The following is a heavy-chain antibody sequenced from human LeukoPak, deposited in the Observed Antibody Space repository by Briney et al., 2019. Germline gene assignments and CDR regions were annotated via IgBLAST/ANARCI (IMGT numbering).Heavy chain of an antibody. CDR3: ARGPSRDYGSGSSWFDP. CDR2: MNPNSGNT. Sequence: GASVKVSCKASGYTFSTYDISWVRQVTGQGLEWMGWMNPNSGNTGYAQKIQGRVTMTRNTSINTAYMELSSLRSEDTAVYYCARGPSRDYGSGSSWFDPWGQGTLVTVSS. D-gene: IGHD3-10*01. V-gene: IGHV1-8*01. J-gene: IGHJ5*02. CDR1: GYTFSTYD.